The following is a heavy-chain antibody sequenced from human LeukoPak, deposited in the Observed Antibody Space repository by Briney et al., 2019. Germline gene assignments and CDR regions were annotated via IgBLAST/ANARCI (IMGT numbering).Heavy chain of an antibody. D-gene: IGHD3-10*01. V-gene: IGHV3-30*02. CDR3: AKALRYYGSGSYYPLTLNYYYYGMDV. Sequence: PGGSLRLPCAASGFTFSSYGMHWVRQAPGKGLEWVAFIRYDGSNKYYADSVKGRFTISRDNSKNTLYLQMNSLRAEDTAVYYCAKALRYYGSGSYYPLTLNYYYYGMDVWGQGTTVTVSS. CDR2: IRYDGSNK. CDR1: GFTFSSYG. J-gene: IGHJ6*02.